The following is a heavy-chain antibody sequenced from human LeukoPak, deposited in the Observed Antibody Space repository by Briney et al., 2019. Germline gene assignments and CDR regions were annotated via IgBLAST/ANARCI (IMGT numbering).Heavy chain of an antibody. D-gene: IGHD2-2*01. V-gene: IGHV4-59*08. CDR2: IYYSGST. CDR1: GGSISSYY. Sequence: PSETLSLTCTVSGGSISSYYWSWIRQPPGKGLEWIGYIYYSGSTNYNPSLKSRVTISVDTSKNQFSLKLSSVTAADTAVYYCARPGDCSSTSCYHYWGQGTLVTVSS. J-gene: IGHJ4*02. CDR3: ARPGDCSSTSCYHY.